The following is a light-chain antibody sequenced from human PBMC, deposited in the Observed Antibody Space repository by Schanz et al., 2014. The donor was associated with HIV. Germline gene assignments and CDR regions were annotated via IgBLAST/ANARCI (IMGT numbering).Light chain of an antibody. V-gene: IGKV3-15*01. CDR1: QSVSSN. CDR2: GAF. CDR3: QQYSDWPPST. J-gene: IGKJ2*01. Sequence: EIVMTQSPATLSVSPGERATLSCRASQSVSSNLAWYQQKPGQAPRLLIYGAFTRATGIPVRFSGSGSGTDFTLTISGLQSEDFAVYYCQQYSDWPPSTFGQGTKLEI.